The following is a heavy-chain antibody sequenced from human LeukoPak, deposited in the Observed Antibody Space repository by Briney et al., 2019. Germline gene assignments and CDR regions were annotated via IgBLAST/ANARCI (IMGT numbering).Heavy chain of an antibody. V-gene: IGHV4-39*01. Sequence: SETLSLTCTVSGGSISSSPFYWGWIRQPPGKGLEWVANIYYTGNTYYNPSLKSRLTISVDTSRNQFSLNLTSVTAADTAVYYCARLPRFTSDYNPSDFWGQGTLVTVSS. D-gene: IGHD3-10*01. CDR1: GGSISSSPFY. J-gene: IGHJ4*02. CDR3: ARLPRFTSDYNPSDF. CDR2: IYYTGNT.